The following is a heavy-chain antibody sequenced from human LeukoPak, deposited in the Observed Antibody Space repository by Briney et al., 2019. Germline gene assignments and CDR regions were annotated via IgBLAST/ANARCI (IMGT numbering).Heavy chain of an antibody. CDR2: IRYDGNNK. V-gene: IGHV3-30*02. CDR3: ARGGDCYVNY. Sequence: GGSLRLSCAASGFTFSSYGMHWVRQAPGKGLEWVAFIRYDGNNKYYADSVKGRFTVSRDNSKNTLYLQMNSLRAEDTAVYYCARGGDCYVNYWGQGTLVTVSS. CDR1: GFTFSSYG. D-gene: IGHD2-21*02. J-gene: IGHJ4*02.